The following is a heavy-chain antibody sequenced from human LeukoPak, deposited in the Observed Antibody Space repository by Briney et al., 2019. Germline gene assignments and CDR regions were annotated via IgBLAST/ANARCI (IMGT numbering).Heavy chain of an antibody. CDR3: AKCLTTVTTRDAFDI. CDR2: ISYDGSNK. CDR1: GFTFSSYG. Sequence: GGSLSLSCAASGFTFSSYGTHWVRQAPGKGLEWVAVISYDGSNKYYADSVKVRFTISRDNSKITLYLQMNSLRAEDTAVYYCAKCLTTVTTRDAFDIWGQGTMVTVSS. V-gene: IGHV3-30*18. D-gene: IGHD4-17*01. J-gene: IGHJ3*02.